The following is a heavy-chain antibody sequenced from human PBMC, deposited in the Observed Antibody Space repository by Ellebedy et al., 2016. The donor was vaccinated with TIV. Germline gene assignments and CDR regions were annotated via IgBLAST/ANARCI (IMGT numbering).Heavy chain of an antibody. CDR1: GYTFTGYY. CDR2: INPNSGGT. CDR3: ARGRQYCSGGSCSGWFDP. D-gene: IGHD2-15*01. Sequence: AASVKVSCKASGYTFTGYYMHWVRQAPGHGLEWMGWINPNSGGTNYAQKFQGRVTMTRDTSISTAYMELSRLRSDDTAVYYCARGRQYCSGGSCSGWFDPWGQGTLVTVSS. J-gene: IGHJ5*02. V-gene: IGHV1-2*02.